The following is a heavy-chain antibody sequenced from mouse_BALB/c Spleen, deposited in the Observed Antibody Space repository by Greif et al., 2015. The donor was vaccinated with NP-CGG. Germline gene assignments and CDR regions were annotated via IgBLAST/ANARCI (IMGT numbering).Heavy chain of an antibody. V-gene: IGHV2-2*02. CDR1: GFSLTSYG. CDR3: DSTDY. Sequence: VQGVESGPGLVQPSQTLSITCTVSGFSLTSYGVHWVRQSPGKGLEWLGVIWSGGSTDYNAAFISSLGIRKDNSTSQVFVKTDGLQANNTAIYACDSTDYWGQGTTLTVSS. J-gene: IGHJ2*01. CDR2: IWSGGST.